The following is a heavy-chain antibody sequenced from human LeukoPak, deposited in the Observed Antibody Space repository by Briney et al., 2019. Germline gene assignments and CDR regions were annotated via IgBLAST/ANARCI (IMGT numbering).Heavy chain of an antibody. CDR2: IIPIFGTA. CDR1: GGTFISYA. Sequence: SVKVSCKASGGTFISYAISWVRQAPGQGLEWMGGIIPIFGTANYAQKFQGRVTITADESTSTAYMELSSLRSEDTAVYYCARWLSRWLRQGGYFDYWGQGTLVTVSS. V-gene: IGHV1-69*13. D-gene: IGHD5-12*01. CDR3: ARWLSRWLRQGGYFDY. J-gene: IGHJ4*02.